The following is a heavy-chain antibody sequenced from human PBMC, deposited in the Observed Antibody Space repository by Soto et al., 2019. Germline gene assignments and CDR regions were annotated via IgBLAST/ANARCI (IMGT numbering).Heavy chain of an antibody. Sequence: QVQLVQSGAEVKKPGASVKVSCKASGYTFTSYAMHWVRQAPGQRLEWMGWINAGNGNTKYSQKFQGRVTITRDTSASTAYMELSSLRSEDTAVYYCARSGVPYCGGDCYSFIDYWGQGTLVTVPS. D-gene: IGHD2-21*01. CDR3: ARSGVPYCGGDCYSFIDY. J-gene: IGHJ4*02. CDR1: GYTFTSYA. V-gene: IGHV1-3*01. CDR2: INAGNGNT.